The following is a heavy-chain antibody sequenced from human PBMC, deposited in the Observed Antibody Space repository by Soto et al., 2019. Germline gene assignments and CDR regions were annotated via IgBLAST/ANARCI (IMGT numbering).Heavy chain of an antibody. Sequence: ASVKVSCNASGYTLPSYDINLVRQAPGQRLEWMGWMVLDSGNTNYAQKFQGRVTITRNTSTSTAYMELSSLRSEDTAVYYCAAERLQPDGYYYDMDVWGKGTTVTVSS. CDR3: AAERLQPDGYYYDMDV. CDR2: MVLDSGNT. D-gene: IGHD3-16*01. V-gene: IGHV1-8*01. J-gene: IGHJ6*03. CDR1: GYTLPSYD.